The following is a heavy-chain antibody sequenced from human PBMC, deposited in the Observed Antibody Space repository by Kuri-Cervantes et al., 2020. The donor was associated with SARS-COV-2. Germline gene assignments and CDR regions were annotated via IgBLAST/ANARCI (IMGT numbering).Heavy chain of an antibody. J-gene: IGHJ6*02. CDR2: ISSSSSTI. Sequence: GGSLRLSCAASGFTFSSYDMNWVRQAPGKGLEWVSYISSSSSTIYYADSVKGRFTISRDNAKNSLYLQMNSLRDEDTAVYYCARDLLNVWSGYYYYHGMDVWGQGTTVTVSS. CDR1: GFTFSSYD. V-gene: IGHV3-48*02. D-gene: IGHD3-3*01. CDR3: ARDLLNVWSGYYYYHGMDV.